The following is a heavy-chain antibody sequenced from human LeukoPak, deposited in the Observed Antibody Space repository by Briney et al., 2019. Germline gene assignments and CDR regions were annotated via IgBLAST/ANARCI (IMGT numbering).Heavy chain of an antibody. CDR2: ISYDGSNK. J-gene: IGHJ1*01. D-gene: IGHD6-6*01. CDR3: AKDRLAARPLAFRAEYFQH. V-gene: IGHV3-30*18. Sequence: GGSLRLSCAASGFTFSSYGMHWVRQAPGKGLEWVAVISYDGSNKYYADSVKGRFTISRDNSKNTLYLQMNSLRAEDTAVYYCAKDRLAARPLAFRAEYFQHWGQGTLVTVSS. CDR1: GFTFSSYG.